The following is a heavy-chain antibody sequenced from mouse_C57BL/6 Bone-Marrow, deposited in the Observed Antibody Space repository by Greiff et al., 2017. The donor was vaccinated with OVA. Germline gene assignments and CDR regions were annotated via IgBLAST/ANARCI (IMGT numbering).Heavy chain of an antibody. Sequence: VQLVESGPELVKPGASVKLSCKASGYTFTSYDINWVKQRPGQGLEWIGWIYPRDGSTKYNEKFKGKATLTVDTSSSTAYMELHSLTSEDSAVYFCAIRSGLAYWGQGTTLTVSS. CDR2: IYPRDGST. D-gene: IGHD3-1*01. J-gene: IGHJ2*01. CDR3: AIRSGLAY. V-gene: IGHV1-85*01. CDR1: GYTFTSYD.